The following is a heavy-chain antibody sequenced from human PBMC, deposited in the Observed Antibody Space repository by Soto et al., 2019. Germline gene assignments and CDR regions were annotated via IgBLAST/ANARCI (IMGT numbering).Heavy chain of an antibody. CDR3: ARRHEGYSSSWSDRSYYYYGMDV. J-gene: IGHJ6*02. D-gene: IGHD6-13*01. Sequence: QVQLVESGGGVVQPGRSLRLSCAASGFTFSSYGMHWVRQAPGKGLEWVAVIWYDGSNKYYADSVKGRFTISRDNSKNTLYLQMNSLRAEDTAVYYCARRHEGYSSSWSDRSYYYYGMDVWGQGTTVTVSS. V-gene: IGHV3-33*01. CDR1: GFTFSSYG. CDR2: IWYDGSNK.